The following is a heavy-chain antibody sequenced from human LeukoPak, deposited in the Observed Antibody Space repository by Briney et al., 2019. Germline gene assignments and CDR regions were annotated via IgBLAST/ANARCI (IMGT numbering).Heavy chain of an antibody. V-gene: IGHV3-30*18. Sequence: PGGSLRLSCAASGFTFSSYGMHWVRQAPGKGLEWVAVISYDGSNKYYADSVKGRFTISRDNSKNTLYLQMNSLRAEDTAVYYCANLDYGGNPDYWGQGTLVTVSS. CDR3: ANLDYGGNPDY. J-gene: IGHJ4*02. D-gene: IGHD4-23*01. CDR2: ISYDGSNK. CDR1: GFTFSSYG.